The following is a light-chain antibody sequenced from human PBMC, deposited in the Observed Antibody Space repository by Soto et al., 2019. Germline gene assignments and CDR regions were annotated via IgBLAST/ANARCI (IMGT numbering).Light chain of an antibody. CDR3: GTWDSSLSAEI. Sequence: QSALTQPPSVSAAPGQRVTISCSGSSSNIGNNYVSWYQQLPGTAPKLLIYDNTKRPSGIPDRFSASKSGTSATLGITGLQTGDEADYYCGTWDSSLSAEIFGTGTKAHRP. V-gene: IGLV1-51*01. CDR1: SSNIGNNY. CDR2: DNT. J-gene: IGLJ1*01.